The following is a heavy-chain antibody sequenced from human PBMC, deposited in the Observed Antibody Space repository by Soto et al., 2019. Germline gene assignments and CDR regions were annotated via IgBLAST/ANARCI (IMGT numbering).Heavy chain of an antibody. Sequence: ASVKVSCKASGYTFTSSGIGWVRQAPGQGLEWMGWISAYNGNTNYAQKFQGRVTMTTDTSTSTAYMELRSLRSHDTAVYYCARDRVVVVPGTIPTYYYYGMDVWGQGTTVSVSS. CDR2: ISAYNGNT. D-gene: IGHD2-2*02. CDR3: ARDRVVVVPGTIPTYYYYGMDV. V-gene: IGHV1-18*01. J-gene: IGHJ6*02. CDR1: GYTFTSSG.